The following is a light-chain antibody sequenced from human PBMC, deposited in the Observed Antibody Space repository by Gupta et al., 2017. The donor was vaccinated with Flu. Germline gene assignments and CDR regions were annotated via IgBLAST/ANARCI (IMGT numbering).Light chain of an antibody. J-gene: IGKJ2*03. CDR1: QSVSSK. V-gene: IGKV3-15*01. CDR3: QQYNNWPPYS. CDR2: GAS. Sequence: VMTPSPAPMSVSTGERATLSCRASQSVSSKLAWYQQKPGQAPRLLIYGASTRATGIPARFSGSGSGTEFTLSISSLQSEDFAVYYCQQYNNWPPYSFGQGTKLEIK.